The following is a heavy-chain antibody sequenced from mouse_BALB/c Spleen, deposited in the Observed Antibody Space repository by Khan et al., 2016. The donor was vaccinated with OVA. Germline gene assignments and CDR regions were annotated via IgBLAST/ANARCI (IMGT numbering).Heavy chain of an antibody. CDR1: GFTFSSYG. Sequence: EVELVESGGDLVKPGGSLKLSCAASGFTFSSYGMSWVRQTPDKRLEWVATISSGGHYTYFPDSVRGRFTISRDNSKNTPYLQMSSLKSEDTAIYYCARSSTTAKGNYYAMDYWGQGTSVTVSS. D-gene: IGHD1-2*01. J-gene: IGHJ4*01. CDR2: ISSGGHYT. V-gene: IGHV5-6*01. CDR3: ARSSTTAKGNYYAMDY.